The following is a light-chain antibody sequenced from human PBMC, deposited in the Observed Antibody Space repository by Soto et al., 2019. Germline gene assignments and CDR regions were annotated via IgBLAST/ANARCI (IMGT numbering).Light chain of an antibody. CDR2: EVS. CDR1: SSDVGSYNL. CDR3: CSYAGSSTCLYV. V-gene: IGLV2-23*02. Sequence: QSVLTQPASVSGSPGQSITISCTGTSSDVGSYNLVSWYQQHPGEAPKLMIYEVSKRPSVVSNRFSGSKSGNTASLTISGLQAEDEADYYCCSYAGSSTCLYVFGTGTQLTVL. J-gene: IGLJ1*01.